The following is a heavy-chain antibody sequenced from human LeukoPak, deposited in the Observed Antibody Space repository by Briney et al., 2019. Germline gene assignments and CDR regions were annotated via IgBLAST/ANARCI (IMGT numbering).Heavy chain of an antibody. CDR2: IMSDGRST. D-gene: IGHD5-24*01. CDR1: GFTFTTYG. CDR3: ARDSQFIGPLY. V-gene: IGHV3-74*01. J-gene: IGHJ4*02. Sequence: QPGGSPRLSCAASGFTFTTYGMHWVRQAPGKGLVWVSRIMSDGRSTYADSVKGRFTISRDTAKNTLYLQMNSLRAEDTAVYYCARDSQFIGPLYWGQETLVTVSS.